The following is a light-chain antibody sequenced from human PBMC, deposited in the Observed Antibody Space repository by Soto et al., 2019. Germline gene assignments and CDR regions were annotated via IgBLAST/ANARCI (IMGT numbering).Light chain of an antibody. V-gene: IGKV1-33*01. Sequence: DIQMTQSPSSLSASVGDRVTFNCQASQDISNFLSWYQQKPGKAPKLLIYDASNLETGVPSRFSGSGSGTDFTFTISSLQPEDIATYYCQHYNSYSEAFGQGTKVELK. J-gene: IGKJ1*01. CDR3: QHYNSYSEA. CDR2: DAS. CDR1: QDISNF.